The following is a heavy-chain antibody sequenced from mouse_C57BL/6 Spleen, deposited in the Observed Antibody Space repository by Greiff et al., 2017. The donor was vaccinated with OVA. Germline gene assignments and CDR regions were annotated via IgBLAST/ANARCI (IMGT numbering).Heavy chain of an antibody. Sequence: QVHVKQSGAELVRPGSSVKLSCKASGYTFTSYWLDWVKQRPGQGLEWIGNIYPSDSETHYNQKFKDKATLTVDKSSSTAYMQLSSLTSEDSAVYYCARGGSNYVRGLYFDYWGQGTTLTVSS. D-gene: IGHD2-5*01. CDR2: IYPSDSET. CDR1: GYTFTSYW. CDR3: ARGGSNYVRGLYFDY. J-gene: IGHJ2*01. V-gene: IGHV1-61*01.